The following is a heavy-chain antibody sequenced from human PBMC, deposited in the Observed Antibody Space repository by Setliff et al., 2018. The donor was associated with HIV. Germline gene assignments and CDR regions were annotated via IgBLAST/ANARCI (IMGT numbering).Heavy chain of an antibody. Sequence: GSLRLSCAVSGFNFKSAWMTWVRQAPGKGLEWVGRIKSNSDGGTSDYAAAVKDRFSFSRDDSKFMLYLQMDSLEIEDTAVYFCSTGPTRVSDGVADFWGPGTLVTVSS. D-gene: IGHD2-8*02. CDR1: GFNFKSAW. CDR2: IKSNSDGGTS. V-gene: IGHV3-15*01. J-gene: IGHJ4*02. CDR3: STGPTRVSDGVADF.